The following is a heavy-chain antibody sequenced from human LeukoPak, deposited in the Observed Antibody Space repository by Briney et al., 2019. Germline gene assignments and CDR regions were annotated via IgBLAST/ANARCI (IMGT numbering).Heavy chain of an antibody. J-gene: IGHJ4*02. CDR1: GGTFSSYA. Sequence: SVKVSCKASGGTFSSYAISWVRQAPGQGLEWMGGIIPIFGTANYAQKFQGRVTITTDESTSTAYMELSSLRSEDTAVYYCVIVATHQPDYWGQGTLVTVSS. D-gene: IGHD5-12*01. CDR3: VIVATHQPDY. V-gene: IGHV1-69*05. CDR2: IIPIFGTA.